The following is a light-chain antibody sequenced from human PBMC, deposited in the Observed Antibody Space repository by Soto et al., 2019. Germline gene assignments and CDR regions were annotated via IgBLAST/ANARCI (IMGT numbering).Light chain of an antibody. CDR2: GAS. V-gene: IGKV1-9*01. Sequence: DIQLTQSPSFLSASVGDRVTITCRASQGISSYLAWYQQKPGKAPKLLIYGASILQSGVPSRFSGRGSGTELSHTSSSLQTEDFATYYCQQLNSYPRTFGQGTKVEIK. CDR1: QGISSY. CDR3: QQLNSYPRT. J-gene: IGKJ1*01.